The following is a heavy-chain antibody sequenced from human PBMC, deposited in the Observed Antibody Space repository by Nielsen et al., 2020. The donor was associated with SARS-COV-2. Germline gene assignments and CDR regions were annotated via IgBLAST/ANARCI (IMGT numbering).Heavy chain of an antibody. J-gene: IGHJ6*02. CDR3: ARDNWGRMDV. CDR2: IYTDGST. CDR1: GFTISSSF. Sequence: GGSLRLSRGAPGFTISSSFMSWVRQAAGKGLDWVSVIYTDGSTSHADSVKGRFTISRDNSKNTLYLQMNSLRAEDTAVYYCARDNWGRMDVWGQGTTVTVSS. V-gene: IGHV3-66*01. D-gene: IGHD7-27*01.